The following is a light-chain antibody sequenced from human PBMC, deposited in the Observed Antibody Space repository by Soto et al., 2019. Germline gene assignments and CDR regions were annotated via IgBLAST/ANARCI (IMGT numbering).Light chain of an antibody. J-gene: IGKJ1*01. CDR2: AAS. V-gene: IGKV1-39*01. Sequence: DIQMTQSPSSLSASVGDRVTITCRASETIASYVNWYQQRPGKAPKLLIYAASTLQSGVPSRFGGSRSGTDFTVTITSLQPEDCATYFCQQTYYPPRTFGQGTRL. CDR3: QQTYYPPRT. CDR1: ETIASY.